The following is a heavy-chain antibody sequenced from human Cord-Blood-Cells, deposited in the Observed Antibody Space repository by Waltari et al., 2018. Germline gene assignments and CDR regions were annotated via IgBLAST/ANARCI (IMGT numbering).Heavy chain of an antibody. J-gene: IGHJ3*02. V-gene: IGHV1-69*01. CDR3: ARDVVVVPAAIGAFDI. CDR1: GGTFSSYA. CDR2: IIPIFGTA. Sequence: QVQLVQSGAEVKQPGSSVRVSCKASGGTFSSYAISWVRQAPGQGLEWMGGIIPIFGTANDAQKFQGRVTITADESARTAYMELSSLRSEDTAVYYCARDVVVVPAAIGAFDIWGQGTMVTVSS. D-gene: IGHD2-2*01.